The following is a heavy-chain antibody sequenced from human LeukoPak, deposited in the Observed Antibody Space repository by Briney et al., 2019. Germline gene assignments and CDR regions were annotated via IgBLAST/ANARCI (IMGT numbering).Heavy chain of an antibody. V-gene: IGHV3-21*04. CDR2: ISSGSTYI. CDR1: GFTFNSYA. CDR3: ARVSDSSGYYIHPYVDDAFDI. D-gene: IGHD3-22*01. J-gene: IGHJ3*02. Sequence: PGGSLRLSCTASGFTFNSYAMNWVRQAPGKGLEWVSSISSGSTYIYYADSVKGRFTISRDNAKNSLYLQMNSLRAEDTAVYYCARVSDSSGYYIHPYVDDAFDIWGQGTMITVSS.